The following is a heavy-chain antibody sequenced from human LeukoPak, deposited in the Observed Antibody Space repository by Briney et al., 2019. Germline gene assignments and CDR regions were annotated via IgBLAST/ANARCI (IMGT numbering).Heavy chain of an antibody. CDR3: AKRRYYDSSGYDFDY. CDR1: GFTFSSYA. CDR2: ISYDGSNK. D-gene: IGHD3-22*01. V-gene: IGHV3-30-3*02. J-gene: IGHJ4*02. Sequence: GGSLRLSCAASGFTFSSYAMHWVRQAPGKGLEWVAVISYDGSNKYYADSVKGRFTISRDNSKNTLYLQMNTLRAEDTAVYYCAKRRYYDSSGYDFDYWGQGTLVTVSS.